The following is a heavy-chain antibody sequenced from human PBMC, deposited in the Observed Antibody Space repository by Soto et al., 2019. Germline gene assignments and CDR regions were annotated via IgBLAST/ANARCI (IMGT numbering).Heavy chain of an antibody. V-gene: IGHV4-34*01. CDR2: INHSGST. CDR1: GGSFSGYY. Sequence: SETLSLTCAVYGGSFSGYYWSWIRQPPGKGLEWIGEINHSGSTNYNPSLKSRVTISVDTSKNQFSLKLSSVTAADTAVYYCARHGSRVPMVRGVPWYFDYWGQGTLVTVSS. D-gene: IGHD3-10*01. J-gene: IGHJ4*02. CDR3: ARHGSRVPMVRGVPWYFDY.